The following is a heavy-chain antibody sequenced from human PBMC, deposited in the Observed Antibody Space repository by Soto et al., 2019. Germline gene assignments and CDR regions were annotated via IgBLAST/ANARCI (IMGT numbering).Heavy chain of an antibody. CDR2: VIPALGTA. CDR3: ARDRGFLEWSHQFDP. D-gene: IGHD3-3*01. J-gene: IGHJ5*02. CDR1: GGTFNRNG. V-gene: IGHV1-69*01. Sequence: QVQLVQSGAEVKKPGSSVKVSCKASGGTFNRNGITWVRQAPGQGLEWMGGVIPALGTAKYAQKFQDRVKMSADETTSTAHMELSSLRYEDTAVYYCARDRGFLEWSHQFDPWGQGTLVTVSS.